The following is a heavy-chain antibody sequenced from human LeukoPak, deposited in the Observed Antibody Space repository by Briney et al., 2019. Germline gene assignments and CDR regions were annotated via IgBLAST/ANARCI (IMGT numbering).Heavy chain of an antibody. D-gene: IGHD7-27*01. V-gene: IGHV3-23*01. CDR3: ATSPDIEASGALYYLDY. J-gene: IGHJ4*02. CDR1: GFTFRSYG. Sequence: GGSLRLSCAGSGFTFRSYGMSWVRQAPGKGLEWVSSISGYGDYTYNADSVQGRFTISRDNSKNTLYLQMNSLRAEDAAIYYCATSPDIEASGALYYLDYWGQGTLVTVSS. CDR2: ISGYGDYT.